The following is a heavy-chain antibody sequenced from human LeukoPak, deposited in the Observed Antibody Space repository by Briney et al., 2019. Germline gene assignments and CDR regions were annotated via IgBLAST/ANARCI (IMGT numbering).Heavy chain of an antibody. Sequence: GGSLRLSCAASEFIFSSYGMSWVRQAPGRGLEWVSAISASGGGTYYADSVRGRFTISRDNSRNTLYLQMNSLRAEDTAIYYCAKEVTPGALLYGPFDYWGQGTLVTVSS. D-gene: IGHD4-23*01. CDR1: EFIFSSYG. V-gene: IGHV3-23*01. CDR2: ISASGGGT. J-gene: IGHJ4*02. CDR3: AKEVTPGALLYGPFDY.